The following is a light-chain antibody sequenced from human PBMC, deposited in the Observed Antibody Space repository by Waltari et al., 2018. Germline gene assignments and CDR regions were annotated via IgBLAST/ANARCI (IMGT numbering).Light chain of an antibody. CDR1: SGHRSHI. Sequence: QLVLTQSPSASASLGASVRLTCTLSSGHRSHILPWRQQQPEKGPRYLMKVNSDGSHSKGDEIPDRFSGSSSGAERYLTISSLQSEDEADYYCQTGGHGTWVFGGGTKLTVL. CDR2: VNSDGSH. V-gene: IGLV4-69*01. CDR3: QTGGHGTWV. J-gene: IGLJ3*02.